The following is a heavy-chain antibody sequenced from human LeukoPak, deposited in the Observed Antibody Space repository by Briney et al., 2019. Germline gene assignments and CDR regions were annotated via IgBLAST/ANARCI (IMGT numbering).Heavy chain of an antibody. J-gene: IGHJ4*02. CDR3: ARGRGSPYGDYGPVDY. D-gene: IGHD4-17*01. CDR1: GYTFTSYY. V-gene: IGHV1-8*03. CDR2: MNPNSGNI. Sequence: GASVKVSCKASGYTFTSYYMHWVRQATGQGLEWMGWMNPNSGNIVYAQKFHGRVTITRNTSIGTAYMELSSLRSEDTAVYYCARGRGSPYGDYGPVDYWGQGTLVTVSS.